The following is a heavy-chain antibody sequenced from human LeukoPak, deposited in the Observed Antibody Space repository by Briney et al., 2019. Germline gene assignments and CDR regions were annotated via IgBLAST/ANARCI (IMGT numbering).Heavy chain of an antibody. D-gene: IGHD6-19*01. CDR1: GFTFSSYG. CDR3: AKDLGVGGWTFDY. V-gene: IGHV3-30*18. J-gene: IGHJ4*02. CDR2: ISYDGGNK. Sequence: GRSLRLSCAASGFTFSSYGMHWVRQAPGKGLEWVAVISYDGGNKYYADSVKGRFTISRDNSKNTLYLQMNSLRAEDTAAYYCAKDLGVGGWTFDYWGQGTLVTVSS.